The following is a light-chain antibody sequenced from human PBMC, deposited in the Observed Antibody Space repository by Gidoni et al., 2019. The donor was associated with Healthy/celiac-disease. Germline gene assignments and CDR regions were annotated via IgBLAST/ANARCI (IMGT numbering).Light chain of an antibody. CDR3: QKYNSAPRGFT. CDR1: QGISNY. V-gene: IGKV1-27*01. J-gene: IGKJ3*01. Sequence: DIQMTQSPSSLSASVGDRVTITCRASQGISNYLAWYQQKPGKVPKLLIDAASTLQSGVPSRFSGSGSGTDFTLTISSLQPEDVATYYCQKYNSAPRGFTFGPGTKVDIK. CDR2: AAS.